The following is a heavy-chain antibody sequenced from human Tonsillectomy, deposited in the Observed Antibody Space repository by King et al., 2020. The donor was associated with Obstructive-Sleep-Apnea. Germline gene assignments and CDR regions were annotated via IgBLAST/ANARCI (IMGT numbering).Heavy chain of an antibody. V-gene: IGHV1-3*01. Sequence: QLVQSGAEVKKPGASVKVSCKASGYTFTSYVMHWVRQAPGQRLEWMGWINAGNGNTKYSQKFQGRVTITRDTSASTAYMELSSLRSEDTAVYYCARTSSGYYYYGMDVWGQGTTVTVSS. CDR3: ARTSSGYYYYGMDV. J-gene: IGHJ6*02. CDR2: INAGNGNT. CDR1: GYTFTSYV. D-gene: IGHD3-10*01.